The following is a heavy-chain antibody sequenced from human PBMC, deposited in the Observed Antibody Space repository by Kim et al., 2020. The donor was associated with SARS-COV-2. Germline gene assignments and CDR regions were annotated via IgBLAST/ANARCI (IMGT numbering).Heavy chain of an antibody. CDR3: ACHIVVVGARYSVGDAYG. Sequence: GGSLRLSCAASGFTVSSNYMSWVRQAPGKGLEWVAVIYSGGSTYDADSVTGGLTISRDTSKNTKYLQMKRLRAEDTDVYDCACHIVVVGARYSVGDAYG. J-gene: IGHJ6*01. CDR1: GFTVSSNY. D-gene: IGHD2-2*01. V-gene: IGHV3-53*01. CDR2: IYSGGST.